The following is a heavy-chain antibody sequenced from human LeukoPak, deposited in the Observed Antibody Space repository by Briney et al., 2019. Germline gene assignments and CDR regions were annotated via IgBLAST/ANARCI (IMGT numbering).Heavy chain of an antibody. CDR3: ARVAIRNQRNDY. CDR2: IYHSGST. J-gene: IGHJ4*02. D-gene: IGHD1-14*01. CDR1: GYSISSGYY. Sequence: SETLSLTCTVSGYSISSGYYWGWIRQPPGKGLEWIGSIYHSGSTYYNPSLKSRVTISVDTSKNQFSLKLSSVTAADTAVYYCARVAIRNQRNDYWGQGTLVTVSS. V-gene: IGHV4-38-2*02.